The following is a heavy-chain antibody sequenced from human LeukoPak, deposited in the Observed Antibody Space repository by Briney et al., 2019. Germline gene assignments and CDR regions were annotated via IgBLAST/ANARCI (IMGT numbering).Heavy chain of an antibody. Sequence: SQTLSLTCTVSGGSISSGGYYWTWIRQHPGKGLEWIGYIYSSGTTYYNPSLKSRVTISVDTSKNHFSLKLRSVTAADTAVYFCARSLARSYYPNRGGFNYRGQGTLVTVSS. CDR2: IYSSGTT. D-gene: IGHD3-10*01. CDR3: ARSLARSYYPNRGGFNY. V-gene: IGHV4-31*03. J-gene: IGHJ4*02. CDR1: GGSISSGGYY.